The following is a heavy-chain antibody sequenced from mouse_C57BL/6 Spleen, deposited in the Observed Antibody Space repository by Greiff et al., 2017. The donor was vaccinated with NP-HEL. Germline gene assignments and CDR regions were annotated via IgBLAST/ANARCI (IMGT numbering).Heavy chain of an antibody. CDR2: ISGGGGTT. D-gene: IGHD1-1*01. CDR1: GFTFSSYT. CDR3: ARLYYYGSSYGWFAY. Sequence: EVKVVESGGGLVKPGGSLKISCAASGFTFSSYTMSWVRQTPEKRLEWVATISGGGGTTYYPDSVTGRFTISSDNAKNTLYLQRSSLRSEDTALYYCARLYYYGSSYGWFAYWGQGTLVTVSA. J-gene: IGHJ3*01. V-gene: IGHV5-9*01.